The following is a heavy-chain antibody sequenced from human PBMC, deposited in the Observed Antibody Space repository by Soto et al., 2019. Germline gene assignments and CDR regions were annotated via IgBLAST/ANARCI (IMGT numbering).Heavy chain of an antibody. CDR2: VYDTRRT. D-gene: IGHD3-3*01. CDR3: ARDFAYFDS. Sequence: QVQLQESGPGLVKPSETLSLTCTVSGGSFKSGSYSWSWIRQPPGKGLEWIVYVYDTRRTSYNPSLKNRVSITMDTSKNQFSLNLDSVTAADTAVYFCARDFAYFDSWGQGTLVTVSS. V-gene: IGHV4-61*01. CDR1: GGSFKSGSYS. J-gene: IGHJ4*02.